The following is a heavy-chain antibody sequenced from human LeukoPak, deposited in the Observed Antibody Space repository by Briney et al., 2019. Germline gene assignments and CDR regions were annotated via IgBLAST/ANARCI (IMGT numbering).Heavy chain of an antibody. Sequence: GASVKVSCKASGGTFSSYAISWVRQAPGQGLEWMGGIIPIFGTANYAQKLQGRVTMTTDTSTSTAYMELRSLRSDDTAVYYCARRGYSQELDYWGQGTLVTVSS. J-gene: IGHJ4*02. CDR1: GGTFSSYA. D-gene: IGHD2-15*01. CDR3: ARRGYSQELDY. CDR2: IIPIFGTA. V-gene: IGHV1-69*05.